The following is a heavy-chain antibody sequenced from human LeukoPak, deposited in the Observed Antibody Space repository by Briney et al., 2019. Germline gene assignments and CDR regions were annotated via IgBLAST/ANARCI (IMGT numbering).Heavy chain of an antibody. Sequence: GGSLRLSCAASGFTFSSYAMSWVRQAPGKGLEWVSSISNSGEATYYGDSVKGRFTISRDNSKNTLNLQMNSLRAEDTAVYYCAKTCDSSGYYGQHDYWGQGTLVTVSS. D-gene: IGHD3-22*01. CDR1: GFTFSSYA. CDR2: ISNSGEAT. J-gene: IGHJ4*02. V-gene: IGHV3-23*01. CDR3: AKTCDSSGYYGQHDY.